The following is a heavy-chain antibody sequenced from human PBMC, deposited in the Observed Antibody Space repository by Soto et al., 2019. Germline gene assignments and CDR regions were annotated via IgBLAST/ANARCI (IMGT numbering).Heavy chain of an antibody. J-gene: IGHJ6*02. D-gene: IGHD2-21*01. CDR1: GFTFSSYA. CDR2: ISYDGSNK. CDR3: ARDSFRCGGDCYYYGMDV. Sequence: GGSLRLSCAASGFTFSSYAMHWVRQAPGKGLEWVAVISYDGSNKYYADSVKGRFTISRDNSKNTLYLQMNSLRAEDTAVYYCARDSFRCGGDCYYYGMDVWGQGTTVTVSS. V-gene: IGHV3-30-3*01.